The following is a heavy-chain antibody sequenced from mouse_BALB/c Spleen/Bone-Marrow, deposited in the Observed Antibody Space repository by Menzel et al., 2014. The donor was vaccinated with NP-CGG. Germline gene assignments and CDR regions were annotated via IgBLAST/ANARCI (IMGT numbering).Heavy chain of an antibody. V-gene: IGHV1-14*01. Sequence: EVKLMESGPELVKPGASVKMSCKASGYTFTAYVMHWVKQKPGQGLEWIGYINPYNDGTKYNETFKGKATLTSDKSSSTAYMELSSLTSEDSAVYYCAREGGLRRGDYYAMDYWGQGTSVTVSS. D-gene: IGHD2-4*01. CDR1: GYTFTAYV. J-gene: IGHJ4*01. CDR2: INPYNDGT. CDR3: AREGGLRRGDYYAMDY.